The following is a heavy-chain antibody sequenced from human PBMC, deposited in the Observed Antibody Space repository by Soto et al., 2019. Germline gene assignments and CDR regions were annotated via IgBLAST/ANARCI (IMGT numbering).Heavy chain of an antibody. CDR3: EGGRIIVAGGFAP. CDR2: MNPSTGNT. CDR1: GYTFTSYD. V-gene: IGHV1-8*01. Sequence: QVQLVQSGAEVKKPGASVKVSCKASGYTFTSYDIIWVRQATGQGLEWMGWMNPSTGNTDSAEKFQGRLTMTRNTCISTVYMELSSLSFEATAVYFCEGGRIIVAGGFAPWGQGTLVTVSS. D-gene: IGHD6-19*01. J-gene: IGHJ5*02.